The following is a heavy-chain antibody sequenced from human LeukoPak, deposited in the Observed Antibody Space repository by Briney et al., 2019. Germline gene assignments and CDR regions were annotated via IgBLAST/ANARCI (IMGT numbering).Heavy chain of an antibody. CDR3: ARGTDSSPLDY. V-gene: IGHV4-59*01. CDR1: GGSISPYF. Sequence: SETLSLTCTVSGGSISPYFWSWIRQPPGKGLEWIGYISYTGSTNYNPSLKSRVTISVDTSKNQFSLQLTSVTAADTAVYYCARGTDSSPLDYWGQGTLVTVSS. J-gene: IGHJ4*02. D-gene: IGHD3-22*01. CDR2: ISYTGST.